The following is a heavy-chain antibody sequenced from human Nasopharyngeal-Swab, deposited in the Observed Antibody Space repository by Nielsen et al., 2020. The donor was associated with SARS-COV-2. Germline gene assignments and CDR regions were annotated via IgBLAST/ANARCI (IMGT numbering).Heavy chain of an antibody. CDR1: GVTFSSYG. D-gene: IGHD3/OR15-3a*01. CDR3: AKDSVIFDYSRHWYFDL. V-gene: IGHV3-30*18. J-gene: IGHJ2*01. Sequence: AESLRLSCAASGVTFSSYGMHRVRPAAGKGLEWVAVISYYGSNKYYAASVQGRFTISRDNSKNTLYLQMNSLRAADTALYYCAKDSVIFDYSRHWYFDLWGRCTLVTVSS. CDR2: ISYYGSNK.